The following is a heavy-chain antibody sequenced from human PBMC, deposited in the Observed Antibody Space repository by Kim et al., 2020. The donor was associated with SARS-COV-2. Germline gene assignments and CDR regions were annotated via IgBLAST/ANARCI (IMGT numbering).Heavy chain of an antibody. Sequence: PSLKSRVTISVDTSKNQFSLKRSSVTAADTAVYYCARGNNGVRGATPVDPWGQGTLVTVSS. V-gene: IGHV4-34*01. J-gene: IGHJ5*02. CDR3: ARGNNGVRGATPVDP. D-gene: IGHD3-10*01.